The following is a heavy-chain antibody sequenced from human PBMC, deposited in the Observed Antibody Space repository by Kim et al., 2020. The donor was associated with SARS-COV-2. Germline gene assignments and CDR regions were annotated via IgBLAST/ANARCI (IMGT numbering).Heavy chain of an antibody. Sequence: GESLKISCKGSGYSFTSYWIGWVRQMPGKGLEWMGIIYPGDSDTRYSPSFQGQVTISADKSISTAYLQWSSLKASDTAMYYCARSRDGYLRLWGMDVWGQGTTVTVSS. CDR3: ARSRDGYLRLWGMDV. J-gene: IGHJ6*02. CDR2: IYPGDSDT. V-gene: IGHV5-51*01. CDR1: GYSFTSYW. D-gene: IGHD5-12*01.